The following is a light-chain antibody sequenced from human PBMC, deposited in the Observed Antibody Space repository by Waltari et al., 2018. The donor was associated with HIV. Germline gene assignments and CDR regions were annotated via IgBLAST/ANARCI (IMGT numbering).Light chain of an antibody. V-gene: IGLV1-51*01. CDR3: GVI. CDR2: DSQ. CDR1: TSNIGHGY. Sequence: QSVLTQPPSVSAAPGQKVTISCSGSTSNIGHGYVSWYQHLPGTAPKLLIYDSQKRPSGIPDRFSGSRSGTSATLDITDYYCGMWDNIVNGVIFGGGTKLTVL. J-gene: IGLJ2*01.